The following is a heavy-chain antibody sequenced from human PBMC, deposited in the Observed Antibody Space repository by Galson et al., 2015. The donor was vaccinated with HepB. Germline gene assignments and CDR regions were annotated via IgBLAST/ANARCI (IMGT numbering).Heavy chain of an antibody. CDR1: GFTFSSYG. J-gene: IGHJ6*02. CDR3: AKAWKHDFTYHYYGMDV. Sequence: SLRLSCAASGFTFSSYGMHWVRQAPGKGLEWVAVISYDGSKKYHADSVKGRFTISRDNSKNTLYLQMNSLRAEDTAVYYCAKAWKHDFTYHYYGMDVWGQGTTVTVSS. CDR2: ISYDGSKK. D-gene: IGHD1-1*01. V-gene: IGHV3-30*18.